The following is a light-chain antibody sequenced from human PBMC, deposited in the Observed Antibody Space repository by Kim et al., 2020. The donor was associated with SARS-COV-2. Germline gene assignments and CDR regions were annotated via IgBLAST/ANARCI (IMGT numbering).Light chain of an antibody. V-gene: IGLV3-1*01. CDR1: KMGDKY. Sequence: VSPGQTATITCSGDKMGDKYVCWYQQRTGQSPVLVIYQDAKRPSGIPERFSGSNSGNTATLTISGTQAIDEADYYCQAWGSSTGRVFGGGTKLTVL. CDR3: QAWGSSTGRV. CDR2: QDA. J-gene: IGLJ2*01.